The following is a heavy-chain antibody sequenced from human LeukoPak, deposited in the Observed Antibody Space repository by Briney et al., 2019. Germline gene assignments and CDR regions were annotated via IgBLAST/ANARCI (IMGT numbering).Heavy chain of an antibody. D-gene: IGHD3-10*01. CDR3: TKYGSGSPYWYFDL. Sequence: GGSLRLSCTASGFNFSDNALTWVRQAPGKGLEWVGFIRSKALGGTTDHAASVKGRFSISRDDSKGSAYLQMNSLKTEDTAVYYCTKYGSGSPYWYFDLWGRGTLVSVSS. V-gene: IGHV3-49*04. CDR1: GFNFSDNA. CDR2: IRSKALGGTT. J-gene: IGHJ2*01.